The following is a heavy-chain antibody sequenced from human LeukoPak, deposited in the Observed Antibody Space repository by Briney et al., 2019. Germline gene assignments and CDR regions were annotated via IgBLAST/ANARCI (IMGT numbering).Heavy chain of an antibody. Sequence: GGSLRLSCAASGFTFSSYAMSWVRQAPGKGLEWVANIKEDGSEEYYVDSVKGRFTISRDIAQNSLYLQMDSLRADDTAMYYCARTVGYGSGNDPAGPWGQGTLVTVSS. CDR3: ARTVGYGSGNDPAGP. D-gene: IGHD3-10*01. CDR1: GFTFSSYA. J-gene: IGHJ5*02. CDR2: IKEDGSEE. V-gene: IGHV3-7*01.